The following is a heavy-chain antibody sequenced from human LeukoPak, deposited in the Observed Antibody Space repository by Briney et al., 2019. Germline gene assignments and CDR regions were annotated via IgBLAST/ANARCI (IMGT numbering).Heavy chain of an antibody. CDR3: AKGPITMVRGVIVPFDP. CDR1: GFTFSSYA. CDR2: ICGSGGST. V-gene: IGHV3-23*01. D-gene: IGHD3-10*01. Sequence: GGSLRLSCAASGFTFSSYAMSWVRQAPGMGLEWVLSICGSGGSTYYAETVKGRFTISRDNSKNKLYLQMNSLRAEDTAVYYCAKGPITMVRGVIVPFDPWGQGTLVTVSS. J-gene: IGHJ5*02.